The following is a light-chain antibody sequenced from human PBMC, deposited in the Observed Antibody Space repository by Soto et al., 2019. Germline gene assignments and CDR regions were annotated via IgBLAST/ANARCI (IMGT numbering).Light chain of an antibody. J-gene: IGKJ1*01. Sequence: EIVMTQSPATLSVSPGERATLSCRASQSVSSMLAWYQQKPGQGPRLLIYGASTRATGIPARFSGSGSGTEFTLTISSLQSEDFAVYYCQHYSTWLWTFGQGTKVEIK. CDR1: QSVSSM. CDR2: GAS. V-gene: IGKV3-15*01. CDR3: QHYSTWLWT.